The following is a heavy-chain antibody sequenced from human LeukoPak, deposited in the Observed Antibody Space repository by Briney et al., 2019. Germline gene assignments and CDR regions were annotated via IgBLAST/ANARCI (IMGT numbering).Heavy chain of an antibody. J-gene: IGHJ3*02. CDR2: INHSGST. D-gene: IGHD6-19*01. Sequence: SETLSLTCAVYGGSFSGYYWSWIRQPPGKGLEWIGEINHSGSTNYNPSLKSRVTISVDTSKNQFSLKLSSVTAADTAVYYCARGPYSSGWYGRVSAFDIWGQGTMVTVSS. CDR1: GGSFSGYY. V-gene: IGHV4-34*01. CDR3: ARGPYSSGWYGRVSAFDI.